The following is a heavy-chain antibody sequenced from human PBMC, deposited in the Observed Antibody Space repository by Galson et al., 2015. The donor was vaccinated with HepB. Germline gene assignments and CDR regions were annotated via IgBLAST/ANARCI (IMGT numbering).Heavy chain of an antibody. J-gene: IGHJ4*02. V-gene: IGHV5-51*01. Sequence: QSGAEVTRPGESLKISCKGSGYSFTSYWIGWVRQMPGKGLEWMGIIDPGDSDTRYSPSFQGQVTISADKSITTAHLQWSSLKASDTAMYYCARQVGCSGGPCYSDYWGQGTLVTVSS. CDR2: IDPGDSDT. D-gene: IGHD2-15*01. CDR1: GYSFTSYW. CDR3: ARQVGCSGGPCYSDY.